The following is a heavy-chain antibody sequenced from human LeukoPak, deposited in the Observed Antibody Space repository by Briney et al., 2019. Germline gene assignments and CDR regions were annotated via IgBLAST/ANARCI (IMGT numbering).Heavy chain of an antibody. CDR2: ISAYNGNT. CDR1: GYTYTNYG. D-gene: IGHD3-10*01. Sequence: ASVKVSCKTSGYTYTNYGLSRVRQAPGQGLEWMGWISAYNGNTNDAQKFQGRVTMTTDTSTTTAYMELRSLRSDDTAVYYCARGVLTMVRGVKAHYYYYYMDVWGKGTTVTVSS. V-gene: IGHV1-18*01. J-gene: IGHJ6*03. CDR3: ARGVLTMVRGVKAHYYYYYMDV.